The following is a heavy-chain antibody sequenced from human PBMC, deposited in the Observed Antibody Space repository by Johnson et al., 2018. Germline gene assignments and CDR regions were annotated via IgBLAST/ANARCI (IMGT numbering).Heavy chain of an antibody. V-gene: IGHV3-33*01. CDR1: GFTFSSYD. CDR2: IWFDGSNK. CDR3: ARGGHYDFWSGVFTARAFDI. J-gene: IGHJ3*02. Sequence: VQLVESGGGVVQPGTSLRLSCVASGFTFSSYDMHWVRQAPGKGLEWVAIIWFDGSNKYYADSVKGRLTISRANSRNTLDLKMNSLRAEDTAVYYCARGGHYDFWSGVFTARAFDIWGQGTMVTVSS. D-gene: IGHD3-3*01.